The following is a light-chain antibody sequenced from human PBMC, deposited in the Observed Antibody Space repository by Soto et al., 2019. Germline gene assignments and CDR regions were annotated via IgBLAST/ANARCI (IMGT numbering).Light chain of an antibody. CDR3: QQPANWPLT. V-gene: IGKV3-11*01. CDR2: EAS. Sequence: IVLTQSPATLSLSPGERATLSCRASQSVGNNLAWYQQKPGQAPGLLIYEASTRATGIPARFSGSGSGTDFTLTISSLEPEDFAVYYCQQPANWPLTFGGGTMV. CDR1: QSVGNN. J-gene: IGKJ4*01.